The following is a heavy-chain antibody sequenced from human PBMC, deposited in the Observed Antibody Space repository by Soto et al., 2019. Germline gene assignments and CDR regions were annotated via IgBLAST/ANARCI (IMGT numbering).Heavy chain of an antibody. CDR3: ASHYHGSGSLWRVFYYMDV. V-gene: IGHV4-31*03. J-gene: IGHJ6*03. CDR1: GGSISSGGYY. D-gene: IGHD3-10*01. Sequence: SETLSLTCTVSGGSISSGGYYWSWVRQHPGKGLEWIGYIYFSGTTYYNPSLDSRVTISLDTSKNQFSLNLSSVTAADTAVYYCASHYHGSGSLWRVFYYMDVWGKGTTVTVSS. CDR2: IYFSGTT.